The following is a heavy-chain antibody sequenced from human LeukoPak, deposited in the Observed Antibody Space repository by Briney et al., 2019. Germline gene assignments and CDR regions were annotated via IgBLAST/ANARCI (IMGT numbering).Heavy chain of an antibody. CDR3: AKDRLVVVINHLFDY. CDR1: GFTFSSYA. V-gene: IGHV3-23*01. CDR2: ISGSGGST. J-gene: IGHJ4*02. Sequence: TGGSLRLSCAASGFTFSSYAMSWVRQAPGKGLEWVSAISGSGGSTYYADSVKGRFAISRDNSKNTLYLQMNSLRAEDTAVYYCAKDRLVVVINHLFDYWGQGTLVTVSS. D-gene: IGHD3-22*01.